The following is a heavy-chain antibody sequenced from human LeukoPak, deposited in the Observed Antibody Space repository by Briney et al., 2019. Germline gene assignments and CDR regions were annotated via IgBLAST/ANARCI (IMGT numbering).Heavy chain of an antibody. D-gene: IGHD4-17*01. CDR1: GFTFSSSA. Sequence: GGSLRLSCAASGFTFSSSAMSWVRQAPGKGLEWVSAISGSGGSTYYADPVKGRFTISRDNSKNTLYLQMNSLRAEDTAVYYCARDPHGDYFFDYWGQGTLVTVSS. CDR3: ARDPHGDYFFDY. J-gene: IGHJ4*02. CDR2: ISGSGGST. V-gene: IGHV3-23*01.